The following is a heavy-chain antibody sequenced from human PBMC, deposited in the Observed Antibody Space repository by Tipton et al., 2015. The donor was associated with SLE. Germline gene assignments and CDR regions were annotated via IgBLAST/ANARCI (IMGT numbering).Heavy chain of an antibody. CDR3: AKGDDSSAEGHFDY. J-gene: IGHJ4*02. CDR1: GFTFGSYA. V-gene: IGHV3-23*01. CDR2: VSGGGGAT. D-gene: IGHD3-22*01. Sequence: SLRLSCAASGFTFGSYAMTWVRRAPGKGLEWVSTVSGGGGATYYADSVKGRFTISRVNSRNTLYLQMNSLTADDTAVYYCAKGDDSSAEGHFDYWGQGTLVTVSS.